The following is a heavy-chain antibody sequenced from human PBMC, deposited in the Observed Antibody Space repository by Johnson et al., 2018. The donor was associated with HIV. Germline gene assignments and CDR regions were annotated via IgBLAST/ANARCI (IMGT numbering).Heavy chain of an antibody. J-gene: IGHJ3*02. D-gene: IGHD1-26*01. CDR1: GFTVSSNY. CDR3: ARSLPGRGSYYAFDI. V-gene: IGHV3-53*01. Sequence: VQLVESGGGLIQPGGSLRLSCAASGFTVSSNYMSWVRQAPGKGLEWVSVISSGGSTYYADSVKGRFTISRDNSKNTLYLQMNSLRAEDTAVYYCARSLPGRGSYYAFDIWGQGTMVTVSS. CDR2: ISSGGST.